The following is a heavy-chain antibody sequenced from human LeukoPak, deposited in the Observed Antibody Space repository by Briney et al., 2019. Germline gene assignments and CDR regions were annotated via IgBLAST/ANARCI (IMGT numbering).Heavy chain of an antibody. D-gene: IGHD5-18*01. V-gene: IGHV4-38-2*02. Sequence: PSETLSLTCTVSGYSISSGYYWGWIRQPPGKGLEWIGSIYHSGSTYYNPSLKSRVTISVDTSKNQFSLKLSSVTAADTAVYYCARIGFPLGYSYGYAGEGDNWFDPWGQGTLVTVSS. CDR2: IYHSGST. CDR1: GYSISSGYY. CDR3: ARIGFPLGYSYGYAGEGDNWFDP. J-gene: IGHJ5*02.